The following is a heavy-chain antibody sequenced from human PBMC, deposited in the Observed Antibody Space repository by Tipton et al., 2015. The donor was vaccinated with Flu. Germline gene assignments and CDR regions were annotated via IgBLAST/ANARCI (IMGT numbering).Heavy chain of an antibody. V-gene: IGHV3-7*01. CDR2: INQDGSEK. J-gene: IGHJ3*01. D-gene: IGHD1-26*01. Sequence: VQLVQSGGGLVQPGGSLRLSCAASGFTFSTYWMGWVRQAPGKGLEWVANINQDGSEKYSVDSVKGRFTVSRDNARSSLYLQMNSLRAEDTAVYYCASLRGSGSYSRYAFDFWGQGTMVTVSS. CDR3: ASLRGSGSYSRYAFDF. CDR1: GFTFSTYW.